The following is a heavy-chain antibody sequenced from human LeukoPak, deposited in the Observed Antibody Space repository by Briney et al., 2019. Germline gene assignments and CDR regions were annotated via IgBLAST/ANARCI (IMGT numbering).Heavy chain of an antibody. CDR3: ASDLGYRRSSAYYYCMDV. CDR2: IYYSGST. D-gene: IGHD6-6*01. Sequence: PSETLSLTCTVSGDSISLHHWWRIRQPPGKGLEWIGYIYYSGSTNYNPSLKSRVTISGDTSKNQFSLKLSSVTAADTAVYYCASDLGYRRSSAYYYCMDVWGQGTTVTVSS. J-gene: IGHJ6*02. CDR1: GDSISLHH. V-gene: IGHV4-59*11.